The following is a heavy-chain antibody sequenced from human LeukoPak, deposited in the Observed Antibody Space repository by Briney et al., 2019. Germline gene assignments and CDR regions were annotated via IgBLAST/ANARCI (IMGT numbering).Heavy chain of an antibody. J-gene: IGHJ4*02. CDR1: GGSVSSGSYY. D-gene: IGHD6-6*01. CDR2: IYYSGST. CDR3: ARGVSSSWTDY. V-gene: IGHV4-61*01. Sequence: SETLSLTCSVSGGSVSSGSYYWSWIRQPPGKGLEWIGYIYYSGSTNYNPSLKSRVTISVDTSKNQFSLNLSSVTAADTAVYYCARGVSSSWTDYWGQGTLVTVSS.